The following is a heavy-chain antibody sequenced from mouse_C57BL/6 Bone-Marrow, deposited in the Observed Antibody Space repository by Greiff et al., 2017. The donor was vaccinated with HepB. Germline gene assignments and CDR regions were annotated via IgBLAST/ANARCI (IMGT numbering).Heavy chain of an antibody. V-gene: IGHV7-3*01. CDR2: IRNKANGYTT. CDR3: ARPSIYDGYYGYFDV. CDR1: GFTFTDYY. D-gene: IGHD2-3*01. J-gene: IGHJ1*03. Sequence: DVKLVESGGGLVQPGGSLSLSCAASGFTFTDYYMSWVRQPPGKALEWLGFIRNKANGYTTEYSASVKGRFTISRDNSQSILYLQMNALRAEDISTYYCARPSIYDGYYGYFDVWGTGTTVTVSS.